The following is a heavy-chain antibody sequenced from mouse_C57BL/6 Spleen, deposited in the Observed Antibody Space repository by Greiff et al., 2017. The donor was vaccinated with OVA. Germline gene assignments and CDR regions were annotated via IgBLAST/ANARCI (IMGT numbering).Heavy chain of an antibody. D-gene: IGHD2-1*01. V-gene: IGHV2-3*01. J-gene: IGHJ1*03. CDR1: GFSFTSYG. CDR3: AKPGGIIPVYYV. CDR2: IWCDAST. Sequence: QVQLKESGPGLVAPSQSLSITCTVSGFSFTSYGVSWVRRPPGTGLEWLGVIWCDASTNYHSELISRLSISTDNSKSQVFLKLNSLQTEDTATCYRAKPGGIIPVYYVWGTGTTVTVS.